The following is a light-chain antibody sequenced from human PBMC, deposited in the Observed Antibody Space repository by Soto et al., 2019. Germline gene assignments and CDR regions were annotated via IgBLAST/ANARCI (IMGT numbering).Light chain of an antibody. CDR1: QSISSG. V-gene: IGKV1-5*03. CDR3: QQYDSYPYT. CDR2: KAS. J-gene: IGKJ2*01. Sequence: DIQMTQSPSTLSASVGDRVTITCRASQSISSGLAWYQQKPGKAPKVLIYKASSLESGVPPRFSGSGSGTEFTLTISSLQPGDFATYYCQQYDSYPYTFGQGTKLEIK.